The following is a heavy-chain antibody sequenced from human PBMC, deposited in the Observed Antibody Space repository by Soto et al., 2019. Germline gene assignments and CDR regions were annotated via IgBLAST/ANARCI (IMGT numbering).Heavy chain of an antibody. J-gene: IGHJ3*02. V-gene: IGHV4-61*08. D-gene: IGHD3-3*01. CDR2: IYYSGST. Sequence: SETLSLTCTVSGGSISSGGYYWSWIRQHPGKGLEWIGYIYYSGSTYYNPSLKSRVTISVDTSKNQFSLKLSSVTAADTAVYYCARLKTYYDFWSGYRTTEDAFDIWGQGTMVTVSS. CDR1: GGSISSGGYY. CDR3: ARLKTYYDFWSGYRTTEDAFDI.